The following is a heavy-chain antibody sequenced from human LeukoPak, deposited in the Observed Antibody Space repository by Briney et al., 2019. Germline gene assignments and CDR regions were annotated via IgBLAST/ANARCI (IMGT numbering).Heavy chain of an antibody. Sequence: PGRSLRLSCAASGFTFSSYAMHWVRQAPGKGLEWVAVISYDGSNKYYADSVKGRFTISRDNSKNTLYLQMNSLRAEGTAVYYCARDRGTAVAPLFDYWGQGTLVTVSS. CDR3: ARDRGTAVAPLFDY. V-gene: IGHV3-30*04. CDR2: ISYDGSNK. CDR1: GFTFSSYA. J-gene: IGHJ4*02. D-gene: IGHD2-21*02.